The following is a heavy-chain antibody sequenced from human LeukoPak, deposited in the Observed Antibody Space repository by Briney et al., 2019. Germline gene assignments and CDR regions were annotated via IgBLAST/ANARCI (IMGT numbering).Heavy chain of an antibody. CDR1: GYTLTELS. CDR3: ATDTYGSGSHYNY. CDR2: FDPEDGET. V-gene: IGHV1-24*01. Sequence: ASVRVSCKVSGYTLTELSMHWVRQAPGKGREWRGVFDPEDGETIYAQKLQARVTITEHTSTDTAYMELSSLRSEDTAVYYCATDTYGSGSHYNYWGQGTLVTVSS. D-gene: IGHD3-10*01. J-gene: IGHJ4*02.